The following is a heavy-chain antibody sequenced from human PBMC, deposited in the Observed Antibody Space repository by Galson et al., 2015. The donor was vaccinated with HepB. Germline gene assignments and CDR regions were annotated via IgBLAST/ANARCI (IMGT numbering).Heavy chain of an antibody. CDR3: ARVVTGGAPYFDY. CDR1: GYTFKNYD. J-gene: IGHJ4*02. V-gene: IGHV1-18*01. CDR2: ISPYNGNT. Sequence: VKVSCKASGYTFKNYDISWVRQAPGQGLEWMGWISPYNGNTNYEQKLQGRVTMTTDTSTTTAYMDLRSLRSDDTAVYYCARVVTGGAPYFDYWGQGTLVTVSS. D-gene: IGHD4-23*01.